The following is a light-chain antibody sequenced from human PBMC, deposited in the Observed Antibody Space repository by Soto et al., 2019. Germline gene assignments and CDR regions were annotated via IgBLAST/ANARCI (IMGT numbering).Light chain of an antibody. J-gene: IGKJ4*01. CDR1: QSVVSSY. Sequence: EIVLTQSPGTLSLSPGERATLSCRASQSVVSSYLAWYQQRPGQAPRLLIYGASSRAAGIPDKFTGSGSGTDFTLTISSLEPEDYAIYYCQQFDNSMTFGGGPKVDIK. CDR3: QQFDNSMT. CDR2: GAS. V-gene: IGKV3-20*01.